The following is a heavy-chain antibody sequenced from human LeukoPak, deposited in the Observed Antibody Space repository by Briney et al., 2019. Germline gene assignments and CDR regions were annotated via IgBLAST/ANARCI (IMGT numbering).Heavy chain of an antibody. CDR1: GGSISSSSYY. CDR2: IYYSGST. D-gene: IGHD3-10*01. Sequence: SETLSLTCTVSGGSISSSSYYWGWIRQPPGKGLEWIGSIYYSGSTYYNPSLKSRVTISVDTSKNQFSLKLSSVTAADTAVYYCARARRITILPDYWGQGTLVTVSS. CDR3: ARARRITILPDY. J-gene: IGHJ4*02. V-gene: IGHV4-39*07.